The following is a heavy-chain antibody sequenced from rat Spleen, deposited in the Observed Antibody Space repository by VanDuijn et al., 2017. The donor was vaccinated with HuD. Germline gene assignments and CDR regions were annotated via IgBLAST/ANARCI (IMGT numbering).Heavy chain of an antibody. CDR3: ARTMYTADYYYVPFAF. V-gene: IGHV3-1*01. CDR1: GFSITSNY. CDR2: ISYSGST. Sequence: EVHLQESGPGLVKPSQSLSLTCSVTGFSITSNYRWNWIRKFPGNKMEWMGYISYSGSTSYNPSLKSRISITRDTSKNQFFLQLNSVTTEDTATYYCARTMYTADYYYVPFAFWGQGTLVTVSS. J-gene: IGHJ3*01. D-gene: IGHD1-6*01.